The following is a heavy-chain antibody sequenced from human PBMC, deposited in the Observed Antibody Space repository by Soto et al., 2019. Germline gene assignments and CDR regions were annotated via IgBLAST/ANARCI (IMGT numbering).Heavy chain of an antibody. CDR3: ARSYSMILLVPVGY. V-gene: IGHV1-3*05. CDR2: INVDNGNT. D-gene: IGHD3-22*01. J-gene: IGHJ4*02. CDR1: GYAFTSYT. Sequence: QVQLVQSGAEEKKPGASVKVSCKGSGYAFTSYTMHWLHQAPGQRLEWMGWINVDNGNTEYSQKFQGRVTITRDTSATTAYMELSSLRSEDTAVYYCARSYSMILLVPVGYWGQGTLVTVSS.